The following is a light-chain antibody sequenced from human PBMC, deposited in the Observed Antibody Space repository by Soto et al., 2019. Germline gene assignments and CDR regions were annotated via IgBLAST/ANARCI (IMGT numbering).Light chain of an antibody. CDR2: DAS. CDR1: QGISKK. CDR3: QQSYNTPPT. V-gene: IGKV3-15*01. J-gene: IGKJ1*01. Sequence: MTQSPSSLSLAQVGRVTFSCRASQGISKKVAWYQQKPGQAPRLLIYDASTRATGIPARFSGGGSGTDFTLTISSLQPEDFATYYCQQSYNTPPTFGQGTKVDI.